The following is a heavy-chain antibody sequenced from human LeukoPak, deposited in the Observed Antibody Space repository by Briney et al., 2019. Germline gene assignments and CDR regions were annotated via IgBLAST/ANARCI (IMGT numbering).Heavy chain of an antibody. D-gene: IGHD6-13*01. CDR1: GFTLSSYS. J-gene: IGHJ4*02. Sequence: GGSLRLSCAASGFTLSSYSMNWVRQAPGKGLEWVSSISSSSSYIYYADSVKGRFTISRDNAKNSLYLQMNSLRAEDTAVYYCARGRHSSSWHDWGQGTLVTVSS. V-gene: IGHV3-21*01. CDR3: ARGRHSSSWHD. CDR2: ISSSSSYI.